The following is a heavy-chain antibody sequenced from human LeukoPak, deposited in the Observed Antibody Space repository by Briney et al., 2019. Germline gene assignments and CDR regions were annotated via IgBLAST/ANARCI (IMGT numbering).Heavy chain of an antibody. CDR1: RFAFSSYG. CDR3: AKSGFRYYSDY. Sequence: GGSLRLCCAASRFAFSSYGMHWVRQAPGKGLEWVSFRQYGGSNEYYADSVKGRFTISRYNSKNTLYLQMNSLRAEDTAVYYCAKSGFRYYSDYLGQGTLVTVSS. V-gene: IGHV3-30*02. D-gene: IGHD2-21*01. J-gene: IGHJ4*02. CDR2: RQYGGSNE.